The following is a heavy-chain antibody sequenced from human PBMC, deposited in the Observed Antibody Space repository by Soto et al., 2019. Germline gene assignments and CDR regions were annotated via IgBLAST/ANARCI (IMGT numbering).Heavy chain of an antibody. CDR1: GFTFSSYG. Sequence: VQLVESGGGVVQPGRSLRLSCAASGFTFSSYGMHWVRQAPGKGLEWVAVIWYDGSNKYYADSVKGRFTISRDNSKNTLYLQMNSLRAEDTAVYYCAREGGGYSSGWYRWGQGTLVTVSS. CDR3: AREGGGYSSGWYR. V-gene: IGHV3-33*01. CDR2: IWYDGSNK. D-gene: IGHD6-19*01. J-gene: IGHJ4*02.